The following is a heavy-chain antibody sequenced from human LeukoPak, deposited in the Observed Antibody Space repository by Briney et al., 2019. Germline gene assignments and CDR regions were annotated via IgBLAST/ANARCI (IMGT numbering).Heavy chain of an antibody. J-gene: IGHJ4*02. Sequence: GGSLRLSCVASGFTFSSYWMSWVHQTPGKGLEWVAHLNQDGSERYYVDSVKGRFTISRENVKNSLYLQMNSLRAEDTAVYYCARGTVGSYDYFDYWGQGTLVTVSS. CDR2: LNQDGSER. D-gene: IGHD1-26*01. CDR3: ARGTVGSYDYFDY. V-gene: IGHV3-7*02. CDR1: GFTFSSYW.